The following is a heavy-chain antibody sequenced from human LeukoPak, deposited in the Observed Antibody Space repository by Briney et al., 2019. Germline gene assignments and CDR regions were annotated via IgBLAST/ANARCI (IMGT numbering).Heavy chain of an antibody. D-gene: IGHD3-16*02. J-gene: IGHJ4*02. CDR3: ARDRLRMITFGGVIVD. V-gene: IGHV3-30*02. Sequence: GGSLRLSCVVSGFTFNSYDMHWVRQAPGKGLEWVAFIRYDGSNKYYADSVKGRFTISRDNSKNTLYLQMNSLRAEDTAVYYCARDRLRMITFGGVIVDWGQGTLVTVSS. CDR2: IRYDGSNK. CDR1: GFTFNSYD.